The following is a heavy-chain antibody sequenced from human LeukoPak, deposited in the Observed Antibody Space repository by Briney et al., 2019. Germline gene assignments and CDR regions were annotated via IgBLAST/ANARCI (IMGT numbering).Heavy chain of an antibody. J-gene: IGHJ3*02. V-gene: IGHV3-33*01. CDR1: GFTFSSYG. D-gene: IGHD4-17*01. CDR2: IWYDGSNK. CDR3: ARSNNGDYVGRAFDI. Sequence: PGRSLRLSCAASGFTFSSYGMHWVRQAPGKGLEWVAVIWYDGSNKYYADSVKGRFTISRDNSKNTLYLQMNSLRAEDTAVYYCARSNNGDYVGRAFDIWGQGTMVTVSS.